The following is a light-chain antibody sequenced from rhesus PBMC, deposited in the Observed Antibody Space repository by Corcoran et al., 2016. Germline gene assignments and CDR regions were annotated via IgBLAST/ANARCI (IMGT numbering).Light chain of an antibody. Sequence: EIVLTQSPATLSLSPGERAILSCRASHSVSRSLVWYKQKPEQPPRLLIYATANRAPGTPDRFSGSGSWTDFTLTISSLEPEDFAGYYCHQYSNWWSFGQGTKVEIK. V-gene: IGKV3-42*03. CDR3: HQYSNWWS. CDR1: HSVSRS. J-gene: IGKJ1*01. CDR2: ATA.